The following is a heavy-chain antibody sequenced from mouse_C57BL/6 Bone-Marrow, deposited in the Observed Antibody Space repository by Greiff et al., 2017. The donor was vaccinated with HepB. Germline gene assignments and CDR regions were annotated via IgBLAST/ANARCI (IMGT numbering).Heavy chain of an antibody. V-gene: IGHV14-2*01. CDR3: ARNNYGTPNY. CDR2: IDPEDGET. D-gene: IGHD1-1*02. Sequence: EVQLQQSGAELVKPGASVKLSCTASGFNIKDYYMHWVKQRTEQGLEWIGRIDPEDGETKCAPKFQGKATITADTSSNTAYLQLSSLTSEDTAVYYCARNNYGTPNYWGRGTTLTVSS. J-gene: IGHJ2*01. CDR1: GFNIKDYY.